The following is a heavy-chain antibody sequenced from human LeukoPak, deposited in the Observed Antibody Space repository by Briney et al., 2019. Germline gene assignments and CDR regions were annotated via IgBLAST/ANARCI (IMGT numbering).Heavy chain of an antibody. D-gene: IGHD2-15*01. Sequence: SETLSLTCTVSGGSMSTYYWGWIRQPPGKRLEYIGYMFDSGTANYNPSLKSRVTISVDTSKNQFSLNLSSVTAADTAMYYCAREEVFCSGGHCLRSYWGQGSLVTVSS. CDR1: GGSMSTYY. V-gene: IGHV4-59*01. CDR2: MFDSGTA. J-gene: IGHJ4*02. CDR3: AREEVFCSGGHCLRSY.